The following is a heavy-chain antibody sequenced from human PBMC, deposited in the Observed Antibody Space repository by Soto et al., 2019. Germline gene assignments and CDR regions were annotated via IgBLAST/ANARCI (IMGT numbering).Heavy chain of an antibody. D-gene: IGHD2-15*01. CDR1: RYTFTGYY. CDR3: ARDYRVVAATLSNFGNWFDP. Sequence: APLNLSCKASRYTFTGYYMHWVRQAHRQGLEWMGWINPNSGGTNYAQKFQGWVTMTRDTSISTAYMELSRLRSDDTAVYYCARDYRVVAATLSNFGNWFDPWGQGTLVTVSS. J-gene: IGHJ5*02. CDR2: INPNSGGT. V-gene: IGHV1-2*04.